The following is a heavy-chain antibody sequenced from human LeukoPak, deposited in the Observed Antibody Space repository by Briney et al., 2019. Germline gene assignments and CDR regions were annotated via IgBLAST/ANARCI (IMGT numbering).Heavy chain of an antibody. CDR2: ISWNSGSI. D-gene: IGHD3-10*01. V-gene: IGHV3-9*01. CDR3: AKAVRGVIGVYFDY. CDR1: GFTFSSYA. J-gene: IGHJ4*02. Sequence: GGSLTLSCAASGFTFSSYAMSWVREAPARGLEWVSGISWNSGSIGYADSVKGRFTISRDNAKNSLYLQMNSLRAEDTALYYCAKAVRGVIGVYFDYWGQGTLVTVSS.